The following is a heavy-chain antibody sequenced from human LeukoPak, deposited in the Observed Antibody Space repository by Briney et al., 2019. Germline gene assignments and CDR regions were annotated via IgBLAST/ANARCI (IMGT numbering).Heavy chain of an antibody. J-gene: IGHJ4*02. V-gene: IGHV1-18*01. CDR2: ISAYNGNT. CDR1: GYTFTSYG. CDR3: ARAQGGPFLDGY. D-gene: IGHD2-2*03. Sequence: GASVTVSCTASGYTFTSYGISWVRQAPGQGLEWMGWISAYNGNTNYARKLQGRVTMTTDTSTSTAYMELRSLRSDDTAMYYCARAQGGPFLDGYWGQGTLVAVSS.